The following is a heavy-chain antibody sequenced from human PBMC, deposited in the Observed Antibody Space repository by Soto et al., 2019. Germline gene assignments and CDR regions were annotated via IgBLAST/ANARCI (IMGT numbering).Heavy chain of an antibody. CDR1: GLIVNNNY. V-gene: IGHV3-53*04. Sequence: EMQLVESGGGLVNPGGSLRLSCAASGLIVNNNYMNWVRQAPGKGLEWVSVIHSGNSASYADSVMGRFTISRHNSKNMVYLQMNSLTAEDTAVYYCARDTGYCSGGICYRYMDVWGKGTTVTGSS. D-gene: IGHD2-15*01. CDR2: IHSGNSA. J-gene: IGHJ6*03. CDR3: ARDTGYCSGGICYRYMDV.